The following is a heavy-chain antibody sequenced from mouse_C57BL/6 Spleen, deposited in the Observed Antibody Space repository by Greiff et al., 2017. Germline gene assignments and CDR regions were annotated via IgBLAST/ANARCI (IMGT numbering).Heavy chain of an antibody. Sequence: VQLQQSGAELVKPGASVKLSCTASGFNINDYSMHWVKQRTEQGLEWIGRIDPEDGETKYAPKFQGPATITVDTSSNTADLQLSSLTSEDTTVYYCARSGYYSSTFDAMDYWGQGTSVTVSS. CDR1: GFNINDYS. CDR2: IDPEDGET. D-gene: IGHD1-1*01. J-gene: IGHJ4*01. CDR3: ARSGYYSSTFDAMDY. V-gene: IGHV14-2*01.